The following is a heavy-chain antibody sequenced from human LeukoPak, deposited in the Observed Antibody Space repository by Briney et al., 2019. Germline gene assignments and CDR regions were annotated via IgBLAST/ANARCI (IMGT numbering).Heavy chain of an antibody. V-gene: IGHV4-30-4*08. CDR1: GGSISSGDYY. J-gene: IGHJ5*02. D-gene: IGHD2-2*01. Sequence: PSETLSLTCSVCGGSISSGDYYWSWIRQSPGKGLEWIGYIYYSGSTYYNPSLKSRVTISVDTSKNQFSLKLSSVTAADTAVYYCARVWYQLLAGWYDPWGQGTLVTVSS. CDR3: ARVWYQLLAGWYDP. CDR2: IYYSGST.